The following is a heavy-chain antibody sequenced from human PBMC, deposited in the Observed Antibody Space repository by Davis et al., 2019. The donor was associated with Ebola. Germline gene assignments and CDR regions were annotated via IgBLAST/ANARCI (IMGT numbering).Heavy chain of an antibody. CDR2: FDPEHGKT. CDR3: GRVNFGSSGGAFDI. J-gene: IGHJ3*02. CDR1: GNTLTEVS. D-gene: IGHD6-6*01. Sequence: ASVKVSCKVSGNTLTEVSMHWVRQTPGKGLEWMGGFDPEHGKTIYAQKFQGRVTMTEDTSSDTAYMELSSLRSEDTAVYYCGRVNFGSSGGAFDIWGQGTLVTVSS. V-gene: IGHV1-24*01.